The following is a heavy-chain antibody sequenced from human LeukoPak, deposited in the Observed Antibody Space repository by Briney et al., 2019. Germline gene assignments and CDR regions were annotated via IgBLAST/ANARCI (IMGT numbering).Heavy chain of an antibody. D-gene: IGHD1-1*01. V-gene: IGHV3-33*08. CDR3: ARDHDLGYGMDV. CDR2: IWYDGSNK. J-gene: IGHJ6*02. CDR1: GFTFSSYA. Sequence: PGGSLRLSCAASGFTFSSYAMSWVRQAPGKGLEWVAVIWYDGSNKYYADSVKGRFTISRDNSKNTLYLQMNSLRAEDTAVYYCARDHDLGYGMDVWGQGTTVTVSS.